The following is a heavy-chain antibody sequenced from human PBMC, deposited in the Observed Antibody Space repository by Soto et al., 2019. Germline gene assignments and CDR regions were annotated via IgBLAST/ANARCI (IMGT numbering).Heavy chain of an antibody. CDR1: GFTFSSYA. J-gene: IGHJ2*01. D-gene: IGHD3-9*01. CDR2: ISYDGSNK. Sequence: QVQLVESGGGVVQPGRSLRLSCAASGFTFSSYAMHWVRQAPGKGLEWVAVISYDGSNKYYADSVKGRFTISRDNSKNTLYLQMNSLRAEDTAVYYCARDGTRFDRSWYFDLWGRGTLVTVSS. CDR3: ARDGTRFDRSWYFDL. V-gene: IGHV3-30-3*01.